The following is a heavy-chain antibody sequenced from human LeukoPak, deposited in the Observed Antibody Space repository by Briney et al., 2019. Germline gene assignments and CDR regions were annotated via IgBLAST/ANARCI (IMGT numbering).Heavy chain of an antibody. V-gene: IGHV1-2*02. J-gene: IGHJ3*02. CDR3: ARLIAAAGTWDAFDI. D-gene: IGHD6-13*01. CDR1: GYTFTSYD. CDR2: INPNSGGT. Sequence: ASVKVSCKASGYTFTSYDINWVRQATGQGLEWMGWINPNSGGTNYAQKFQGRVTMTRDTSISTAYMELSRLRSDDTAVYYCARLIAAAGTWDAFDIWGQGTMVTVSS.